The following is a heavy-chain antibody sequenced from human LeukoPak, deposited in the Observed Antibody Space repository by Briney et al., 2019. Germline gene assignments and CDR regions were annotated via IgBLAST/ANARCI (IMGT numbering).Heavy chain of an antibody. J-gene: IGHJ4*02. CDR3: ARGGLVTRAAAGTMPFDY. Sequence: ASVKVSCKASGYTFTGYYMHWVRQAPGQGLEWMGWINPNSGGTNYAQKFQGRVTMTRDTSISTAYMELSRLRSDDTAVYYCARGGLVTRAAAGTMPFDYWGQGTLVTVSS. CDR1: GYTFTGYY. D-gene: IGHD6-13*01. V-gene: IGHV1-2*02. CDR2: INPNSGGT.